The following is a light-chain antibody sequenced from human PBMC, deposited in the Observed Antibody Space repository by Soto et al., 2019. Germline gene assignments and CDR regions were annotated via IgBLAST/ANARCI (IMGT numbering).Light chain of an antibody. CDR1: QSVGSD. Sequence: EIVLTHSQPTLSASPLERASLXLRASQSVGSDLAWYQRKPGQAPRLVIYDIFTRATGVPTRISGSGSGTEFTLTISSLQSEDFAVYYCQQYNSWPLTFGGGTKVDIK. CDR3: QQYNSWPLT. J-gene: IGKJ4*01. V-gene: IGKV3D-15*01. CDR2: DIF.